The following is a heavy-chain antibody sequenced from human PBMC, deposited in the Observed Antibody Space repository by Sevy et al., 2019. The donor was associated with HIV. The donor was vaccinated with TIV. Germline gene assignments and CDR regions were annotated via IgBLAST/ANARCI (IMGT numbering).Heavy chain of an antibody. J-gene: IGHJ4*02. CDR1: GGTFSSYA. V-gene: IGHV1-69*13. Sequence: ASVKVSCKASGGTFSSYAISWVRQTPGQGLEWMGGIIPIFGTANYAQKFQGRVTITADESTSTAYMELSSLRSEDTAVYYCAREEDCSSTSCHNSGGFDYWAQGTLVTVSS. CDR3: AREEDCSSTSCHNSGGFDY. CDR2: IIPIFGTA. D-gene: IGHD2-2*01.